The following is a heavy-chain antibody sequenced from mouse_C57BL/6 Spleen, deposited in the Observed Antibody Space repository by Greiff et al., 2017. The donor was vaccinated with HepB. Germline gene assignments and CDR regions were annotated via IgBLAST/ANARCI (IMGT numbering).Heavy chain of an antibody. CDR1: GFTFSSYA. CDR3: ARDVVYYDYDGAMDY. J-gene: IGHJ4*01. D-gene: IGHD2-4*01. Sequence: EVQRVESGGGLVKPGGSLKLSCAASGFTFSSYAMSWVRQTPEKRLEWVATISDGGSYTYYPDNVKGRFTISRDNAKNNLYLQMSHLKSEDTAMYYCARDVVYYDYDGAMDYWGQGTSVTVSS. CDR2: ISDGGSYT. V-gene: IGHV5-4*01.